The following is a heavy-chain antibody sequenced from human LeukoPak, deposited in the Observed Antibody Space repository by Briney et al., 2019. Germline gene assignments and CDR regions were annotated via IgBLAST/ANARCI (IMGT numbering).Heavy chain of an antibody. V-gene: IGHV1-69*05. CDR2: IIPIFGTA. J-gene: IGHJ4*02. CDR1: GFTFSSYA. CDR3: ARNYYDSSGYSRTLFDY. Sequence: GGSLRLSCAASGFTFSSYAISWVRQAPGQGLEWMGGIIPIFGTANYAQKFQGRVTITTDESTSTAYMELSSLRSEDTAVYYCARNYYDSSGYSRTLFDYWGQGTLVTVSS. D-gene: IGHD3-22*01.